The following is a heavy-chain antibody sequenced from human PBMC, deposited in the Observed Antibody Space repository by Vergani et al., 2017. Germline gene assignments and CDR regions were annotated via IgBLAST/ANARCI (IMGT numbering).Heavy chain of an antibody. V-gene: IGHV4-34*01. D-gene: IGHD3-16*01. CDR1: GGSFSGYY. CDR2: INHSGST. Sequence: QVQLQQWGAGLLKPSETLSLTCAVYGGSFSGYYWSWVRQPPGKGVEWIGEINHSGSTNYNPSLKSRVTISVDTSKNQFSLKLSSVTAADTAVYYCARGVMSPESARSKGWFDPWGQGTLVTVSS. J-gene: IGHJ5*02. CDR3: ARGVMSPESARSKGWFDP.